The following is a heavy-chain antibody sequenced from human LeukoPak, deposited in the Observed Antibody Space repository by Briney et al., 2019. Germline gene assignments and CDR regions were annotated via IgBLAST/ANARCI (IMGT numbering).Heavy chain of an antibody. CDR3: ARTIAAAGTYYYYGMDV. CDR1: CCSVSSGSYY. Sequence: SETLSLTCTVSCCSVSSGSYYWSWIRQPPWNGLEWIGDIYYSGSTNYNPSLKSRVTISVDTSKNQFSLTLSSVTAADTAVYYCARTIAAAGTYYYYGMDVWGQGTTVTVSS. D-gene: IGHD6-13*01. J-gene: IGHJ6*02. CDR2: IYYSGST. V-gene: IGHV4-61*01.